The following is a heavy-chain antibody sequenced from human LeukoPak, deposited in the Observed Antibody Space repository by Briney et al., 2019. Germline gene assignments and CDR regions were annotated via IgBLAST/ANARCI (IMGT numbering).Heavy chain of an antibody. CDR3: AREGGEYYSDSRGYYYYFDY. CDR1: GYSISSGYY. J-gene: IGHJ4*02. D-gene: IGHD3-22*01. Sequence: SETLSLTCAVSGYSISSGYYWGWIRQSPGKGLEWIGTIFHSGSIYYNPSLKSRVTLSVDTSKNQFSLKLSSVTAADTAVYYCAREGGEYYSDSRGYYYYFDYWGQGTLVTVSS. V-gene: IGHV4-38-2*02. CDR2: IFHSGSI.